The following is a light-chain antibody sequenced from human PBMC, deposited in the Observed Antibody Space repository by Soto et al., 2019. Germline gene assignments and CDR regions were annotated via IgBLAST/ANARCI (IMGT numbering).Light chain of an antibody. V-gene: IGKV3-11*01. J-gene: IGKJ1*01. CDR2: DAS. CDR3: QQYSNWPPWT. Sequence: EIVLTQSPSTLSLSPGERATLSWGASQSVSSYLAWYQQKPRQAPRLLIYDASNRATGIPARFSGSGSGTDFTLTISGLQSEDFAIYYCQQYSNWPPWTFGPGTRWIS. CDR1: QSVSSY.